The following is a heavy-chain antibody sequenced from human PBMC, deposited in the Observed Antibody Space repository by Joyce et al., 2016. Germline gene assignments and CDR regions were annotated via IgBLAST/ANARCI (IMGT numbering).Heavy chain of an antibody. D-gene: IGHD6-25*01. Sequence: QVQLVASGGGVLQPGRSLRLSCAASGLTLSNYGVHWVRQAQGKGLEGVAVRSYDGIYKYYADALKGRFTISRDNSKNTVFLEMNSLRAEDTTVYYCAKILTATYSSGWFLDYWGQGTLVTVSS. J-gene: IGHJ4*02. V-gene: IGHV3-30*18. CDR2: RSYDGIYK. CDR1: GLTLSNYG. CDR3: AKILTATYSSGWFLDY.